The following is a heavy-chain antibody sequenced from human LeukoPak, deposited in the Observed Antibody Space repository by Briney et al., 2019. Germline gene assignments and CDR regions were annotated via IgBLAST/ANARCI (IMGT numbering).Heavy chain of an antibody. CDR2: IIPILGIA. Sequence: ASVKVSCKASGGTFSSYAISWVRQAPGQGLEWMGRIIPILGIANYAQKFQGRVTITADKSTSTAYMELSSLRSEDTAVYYCARAPSAYDSSGSDFDYWGQGTLVTVSS. V-gene: IGHV1-69*04. CDR1: GGTFSSYA. D-gene: IGHD3-22*01. J-gene: IGHJ4*02. CDR3: ARAPSAYDSSGSDFDY.